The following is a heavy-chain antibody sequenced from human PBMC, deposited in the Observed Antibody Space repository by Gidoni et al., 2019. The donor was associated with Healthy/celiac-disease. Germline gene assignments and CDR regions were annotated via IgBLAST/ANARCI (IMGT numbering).Heavy chain of an antibody. CDR2: IIPILGIA. Sequence: QVQLVQSGAEVKKPGSSVKVSCKASGGTFSSYTISWVRQAPGQGLEWMGRIIPILGIANYAQKFQGRVTITADKSTSTAYMELSSLRSEDTAVYYCARYLPSPASSAVNSGMDVWGQGTTVTVSS. D-gene: IGHD3-22*01. CDR3: ARYLPSPASSAVNSGMDV. V-gene: IGHV1-69*02. CDR1: GGTFSSYT. J-gene: IGHJ6*02.